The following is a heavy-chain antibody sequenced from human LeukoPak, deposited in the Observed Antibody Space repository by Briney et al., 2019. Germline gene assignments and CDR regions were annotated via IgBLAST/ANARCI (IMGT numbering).Heavy chain of an antibody. D-gene: IGHD3-10*01. V-gene: IGHV1-2*04. CDR1: GYTFSGYY. J-gene: IGHJ4*02. CDR2: INPNSGGT. CDR3: ARASYGLGCYYPIGY. Sequence: ASVKVSCKASGYTFSGYYIHWVRQAPGQGLEWMGWINPNSGGTNYAQKFQGSVTMTRDTSITTAYMELSRLRSDDTAVYYCARASYGLGCYYPIGYWGQGTLVTVSS.